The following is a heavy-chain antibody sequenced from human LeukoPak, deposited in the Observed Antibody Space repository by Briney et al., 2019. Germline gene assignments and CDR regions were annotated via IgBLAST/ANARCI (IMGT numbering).Heavy chain of an antibody. J-gene: IGHJ4*02. CDR3: ARDPRPSYDSSDYYYPGDY. V-gene: IGHV1-46*01. Sequence: GASVKVSCKAFGYTFTSYYMHWVRQAPGQGLEWMAIINPSGGSTNYAQKFQGRVTMTRDPSTSTVYMELSSLRSEDTAVYYCARDPRPSYDSSDYYYPGDYWGQGTLVTVSS. CDR2: INPSGGST. D-gene: IGHD3-22*01. CDR1: GYTFTSYY.